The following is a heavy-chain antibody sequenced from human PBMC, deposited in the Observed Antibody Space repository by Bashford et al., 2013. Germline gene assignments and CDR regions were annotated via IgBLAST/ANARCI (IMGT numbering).Heavy chain of an antibody. CDR3: AKAWGGPLHIVVVIAISDY. J-gene: IGHJ4*02. Sequence: VRQAPGKGLEWVSAISGSGGSTYYADSVKGRFTISRDNSKNTLYLQMNSLRAEDTAVYYCAKAWGGPLHIVVVIAISDYWGQGTLVTVSS. D-gene: IGHD2-21*01. V-gene: IGHV3-23*01. CDR2: ISGSGGST.